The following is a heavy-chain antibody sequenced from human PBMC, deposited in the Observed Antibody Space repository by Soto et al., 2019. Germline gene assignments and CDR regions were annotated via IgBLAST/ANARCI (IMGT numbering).Heavy chain of an antibody. CDR3: ARDPSYSNYYYYYYGMDV. CDR2: IYTSGST. V-gene: IGHV4-4*07. Sequence: SETLSLTCTVSGGSISSYYWSWIRQPAGKXLEWIGRIYTSGSTNYNPSLKSRVTMSVDTSKNQFSLKLSSVTAADTAVYYCARDPSYSNYYYYYYGMDVWGQGTTVTVSS. J-gene: IGHJ6*02. CDR1: GGSISSYY. D-gene: IGHD4-4*01.